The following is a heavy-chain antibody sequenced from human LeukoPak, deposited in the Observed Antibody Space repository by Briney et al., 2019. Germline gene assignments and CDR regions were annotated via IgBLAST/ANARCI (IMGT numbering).Heavy chain of an antibody. CDR3: ATSVGDGYDSN. CDR2: IKQDGSEK. D-gene: IGHD5-12*01. J-gene: IGHJ4*02. Sequence: AWGSLRLSCAASGFTFSSYWMSWVRQAPGKGLEWVANIKQDGSEKYYVDSVKGRFTISRDNAKNSLYLQMNSLRAEDTAVYYCATSVGDGYDSNWGQGTLVTVSS. V-gene: IGHV3-7*01. CDR1: GFTFSSYW.